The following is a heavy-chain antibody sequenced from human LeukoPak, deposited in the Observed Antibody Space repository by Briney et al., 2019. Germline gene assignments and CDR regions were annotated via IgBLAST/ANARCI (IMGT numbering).Heavy chain of an antibody. CDR2: IYYSGTT. CDR3: ARDQYYYGSGSYYGFDY. CDR1: GGSISNYY. Sequence: PSETLSLTCTVSGGSISNYYWNWIRQPPGKGLEWIGYIYYSGTTNYNPSLKSRVSMSVDTSKNQFSLKLSSVTAADTAVYYCARDQYYYGSGSYYGFDYWGQGTLVTVSS. V-gene: IGHV4-59*12. D-gene: IGHD3-10*01. J-gene: IGHJ4*02.